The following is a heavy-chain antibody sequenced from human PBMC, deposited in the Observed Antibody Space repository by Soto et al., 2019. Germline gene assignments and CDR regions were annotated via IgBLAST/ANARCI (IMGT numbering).Heavy chain of an antibody. CDR1: VYPVTNYG. CDR2: ISAYNGKT. CDR3: ARDNYGSGSYYNGPIEY. Sequence: SVKFSCQAHVYPVTNYGISLVRQAPGQGLEWMGWISAYNGKTNYAQKLQGRVTMTTDTSTSTAYMELRSLRSDDTAVYDCARDNYGSGSYYNGPIEYWGQGTLVTVSS. D-gene: IGHD3-10*01. J-gene: IGHJ4*02. V-gene: IGHV1-18*01.